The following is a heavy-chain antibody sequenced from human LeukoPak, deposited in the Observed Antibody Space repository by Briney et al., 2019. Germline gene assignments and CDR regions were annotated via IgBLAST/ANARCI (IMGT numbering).Heavy chain of an antibody. Sequence: PSLTLSLTCTVSGGSISSGSYYWSWIRQPAGKGLEWIGRIYTSGSTNYNPSLKSRVTISVDTSKNQFSLKLSSVTAADTAVYYCAREGASSHLLYYYYYYMDVWGKGTTVTVSS. CDR3: AREGASSHLLYYYYYYMDV. D-gene: IGHD2-2*01. CDR1: GGSISSGSYY. J-gene: IGHJ6*03. CDR2: IYTSGST. V-gene: IGHV4-61*02.